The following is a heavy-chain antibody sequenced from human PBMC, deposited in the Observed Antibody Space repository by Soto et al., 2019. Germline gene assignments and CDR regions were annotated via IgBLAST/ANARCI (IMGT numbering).Heavy chain of an antibody. Sequence: EVQLVESGGGLVQPGGSLKLSCVASGSTFSGSAMHWVRQASGKGLEWVGRIRSKANRYPTEYAESVKGRFTLSRDDSKNTAYLQMNSLKTEDTAVYYCTRWAYSSGWYYDYWGQGTLVTVSS. D-gene: IGHD6-19*01. CDR2: IRSKANRYPT. J-gene: IGHJ4*02. CDR3: TRWAYSSGWYYDY. V-gene: IGHV3-73*01. CDR1: GSTFSGSA.